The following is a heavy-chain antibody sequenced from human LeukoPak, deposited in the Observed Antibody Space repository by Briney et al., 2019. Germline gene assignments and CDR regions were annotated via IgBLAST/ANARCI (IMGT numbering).Heavy chain of an antibody. Sequence: GGSLRLSCVASGFTFSSYWMTWVRQAPGQGLEWVASIKPDGNEQTYVDSVKGRFTVSRDNTENLLDLQMSSLRAEDTGVYYCARVRSYFGSGTSPLAYWGQGALVIVSS. CDR2: IKPDGNEQ. D-gene: IGHD3-10*01. CDR3: ARVRSYFGSGTSPLAY. J-gene: IGHJ4*02. V-gene: IGHV3-7*01. CDR1: GFTFSSYW.